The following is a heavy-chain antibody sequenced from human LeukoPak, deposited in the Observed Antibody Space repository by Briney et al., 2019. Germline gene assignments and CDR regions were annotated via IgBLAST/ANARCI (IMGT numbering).Heavy chain of an antibody. Sequence: GGSLRLSCAASGFTFSNYAMSWVRQAPGKGLEWVSVISGSGGSTYYADSVKGRFTISRDNSKNALYLQMSSLRAEDTAVYYCAKSQRNDQQVVQRVDYWGQGTLVTVSS. J-gene: IGHJ4*02. CDR1: GFTFSNYA. CDR2: ISGSGGST. V-gene: IGHV3-23*01. D-gene: IGHD2-2*01. CDR3: AKSQRNDQQVVQRVDY.